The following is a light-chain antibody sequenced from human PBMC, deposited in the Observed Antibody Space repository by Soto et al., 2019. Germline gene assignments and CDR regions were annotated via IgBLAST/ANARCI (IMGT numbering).Light chain of an antibody. CDR1: QSVSIN. CDR2: GAS. CDR3: QQYNNWPPLT. J-gene: IGKJ4*01. V-gene: IGKV3-15*01. Sequence: EIVMTRSPATLSVSPGERATLSCRASQSVSINLAWYQQKPGQAPRLLISGASTRATGIPARFSGGGSGTEFTLTISSLQSEDFAVYYCQQYNNWPPLTFGGGTKVDIK.